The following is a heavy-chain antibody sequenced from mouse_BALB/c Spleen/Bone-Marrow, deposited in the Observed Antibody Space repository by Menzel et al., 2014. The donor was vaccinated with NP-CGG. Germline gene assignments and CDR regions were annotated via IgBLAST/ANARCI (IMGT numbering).Heavy chain of an antibody. CDR2: ISSGSSTI. J-gene: IGHJ4*01. CDR1: GFTFSSFG. CDR3: ARTTYYAMDY. D-gene: IGHD2-12*01. V-gene: IGHV5-17*02. Sequence: EVMLVESGGGLVQPGGSRKLSCAASGFTFSSFGMHWVRQAPEKGLEWVAYISSGSSTIYYADTVKGRFTISRDNPKNTLFLQMTSLRPEDTAMYYCARTTYYAMDYWGQGTSVTVSS.